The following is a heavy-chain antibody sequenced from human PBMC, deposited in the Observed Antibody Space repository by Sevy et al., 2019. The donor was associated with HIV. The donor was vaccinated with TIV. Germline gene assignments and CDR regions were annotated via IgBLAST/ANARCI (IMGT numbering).Heavy chain of an antibody. Sequence: GGSLRLSCVASGFTFSSYSMNWVRQAPGKGLEWVSYISSSSSTIYYADSVKGRFTISRDNAKNSLYLQMNSLRAEDTAVYYCARGGFDGIFDPWGQGTLVTVSS. CDR1: GFTFSSYS. V-gene: IGHV3-48*01. J-gene: IGHJ5*02. CDR2: ISSSSSTI. D-gene: IGHD1-26*01. CDR3: ARGGFDGIFDP.